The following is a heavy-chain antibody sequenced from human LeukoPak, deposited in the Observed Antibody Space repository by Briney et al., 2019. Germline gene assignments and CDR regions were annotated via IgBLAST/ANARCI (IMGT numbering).Heavy chain of an antibody. CDR3: ARDVRGITMVADY. Sequence: ASVKASCKASGYTFTGYYMRWVRQAPGQGLEWMGWINPNSGGTNYAQKFQGRVTMTRDTSISTAYMELSRLRSDDTAVYYCARDVRGITMVADYWGQGTLVTVSS. V-gene: IGHV1-2*02. CDR2: INPNSGGT. D-gene: IGHD3-10*01. CDR1: GYTFTGYY. J-gene: IGHJ4*02.